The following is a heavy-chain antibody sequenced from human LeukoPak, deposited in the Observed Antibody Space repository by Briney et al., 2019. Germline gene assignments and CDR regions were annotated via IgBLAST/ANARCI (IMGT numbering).Heavy chain of an antibody. CDR3: ARLNY. CDR1: GFTVSSNY. J-gene: IGHJ4*02. Sequence: GGSLTLSCAASGFTVSSNYMSWLRQAPGKGLEWVSFIYSGGSTYYPHSVKGRFTISRDNSKNTLYLKMNSLRPEDTAVYYCARLNYWGQGTLVSVS. CDR2: IYSGGST. V-gene: IGHV3-66*02.